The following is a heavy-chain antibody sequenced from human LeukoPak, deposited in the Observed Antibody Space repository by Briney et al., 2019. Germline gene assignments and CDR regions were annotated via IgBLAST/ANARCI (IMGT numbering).Heavy chain of an antibody. D-gene: IGHD3-3*01. CDR1: GFTFTSSA. V-gene: IGHV1-58*01. CDR3: AADPTYDFWSGHHYFDY. J-gene: IGHJ4*02. Sequence: SVKVSCKASGFTFTSSAVQWVRQARGQRLEWIGWIVVGRGNTNYAQKFQERVTITRDMSTSTAYMELSSLRSEDTAVYYCAADPTYDFWSGHHYFDYWGQGTLVTVSS. CDR2: IVVGRGNT.